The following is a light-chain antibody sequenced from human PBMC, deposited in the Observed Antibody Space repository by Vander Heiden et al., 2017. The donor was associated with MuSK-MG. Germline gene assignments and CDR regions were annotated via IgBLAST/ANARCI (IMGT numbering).Light chain of an antibody. CDR3: QQYNNWPAWT. CDR1: QSVSSN. V-gene: IGKV3-15*01. J-gene: IGKJ1*01. CDR2: GAS. Sequence: EIVMTQSPATLSVSPGERATLSCRASQSVSSNLAWYQQKPGQAPRLLIYGASTRATAIPARFSGSGSGTEFTLTISSLQSEDFAVYYCQQYNNWPAWTFGQQTKVEIK.